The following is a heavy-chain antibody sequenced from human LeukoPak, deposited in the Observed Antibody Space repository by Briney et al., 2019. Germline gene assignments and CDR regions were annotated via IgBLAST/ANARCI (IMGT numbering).Heavy chain of an antibody. CDR1: GFTFSSYG. V-gene: IGHV3-30*02. J-gene: IGHJ6*03. Sequence: GGSLRLSCAASGFTFSSYGMHWVRQAPGKGLEWVAFIRYDGSNKYYADSVKGRFTISRDNSKNTLYLQMNSLRAEDTAVYYCAKGFHGDFWSGSNYYYMDVWGKGTTVTVSS. CDR2: IRYDGSNK. CDR3: AKGFHGDFWSGSNYYYMDV. D-gene: IGHD3-3*01.